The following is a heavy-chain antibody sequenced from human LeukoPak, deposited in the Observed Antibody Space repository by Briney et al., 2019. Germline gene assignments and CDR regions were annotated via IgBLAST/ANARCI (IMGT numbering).Heavy chain of an antibody. CDR1: GYTLTELS. Sequence: ASVKVSCKVSGYTLTELSMHWVRQAPGKGLEWMGGFDPEDGETIYAQKFQGRVTMTEDTSTDTAHMELSSLRSEDTAVYYCATDNGGSYYDYYGMDVWGQGTTVTVSS. D-gene: IGHD1-26*01. V-gene: IGHV1-24*01. CDR3: ATDNGGSYYDYYGMDV. CDR2: FDPEDGET. J-gene: IGHJ6*02.